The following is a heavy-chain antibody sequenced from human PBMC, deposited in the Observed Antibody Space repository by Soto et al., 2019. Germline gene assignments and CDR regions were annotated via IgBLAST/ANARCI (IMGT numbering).Heavy chain of an antibody. Sequence: GASVKVSCKASGYTFTSYGISWVRQAPGQGLEWMGWISAYNGNTNYAQKLQGRVTMTTDTSTSTAYMELRSLRSDDTAVYYCARDWHYDILSGFSYNMPTGYWGQGTLVTVSS. J-gene: IGHJ4*02. D-gene: IGHD3-9*01. CDR3: ARDWHYDILSGFSYNMPTGY. CDR2: ISAYNGNT. V-gene: IGHV1-18*01. CDR1: GYTFTSYG.